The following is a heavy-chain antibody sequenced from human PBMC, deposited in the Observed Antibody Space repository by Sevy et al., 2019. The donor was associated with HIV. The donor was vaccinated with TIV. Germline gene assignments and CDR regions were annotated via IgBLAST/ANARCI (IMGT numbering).Heavy chain of an antibody. V-gene: IGHV3-23*01. D-gene: IGHD2-8*01. J-gene: IGHJ4*02. CDR2: LSFGCGEI. CDR3: AREGCTKPHDY. CDR1: VFTFSKYS. Sequence: GGSLRLSCAASVFTFSKYSMSWVRQPPGKGLEWVSTLSFGCGEINYADSVKGRFTISRDNSKSPVYLQMNNLRPEDTAVYYCAREGCTKPHDYWGQGTLVTVSS.